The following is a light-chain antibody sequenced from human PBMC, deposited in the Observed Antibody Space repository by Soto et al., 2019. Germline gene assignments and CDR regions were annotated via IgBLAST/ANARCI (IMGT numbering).Light chain of an antibody. CDR3: QQYGSSPHI. Sequence: EIVLTQSPGTLSLSPGERATLSCRASQSVSSSYLAWYQQKPGQAPRLLIYGASSRATGIPDRFSGSGSGTDFTLTISILKPEDVAVYSCQQYGSSPHIVGHETKLEIK. CDR1: QSVSSSY. V-gene: IGKV3-20*01. J-gene: IGKJ2*01. CDR2: GAS.